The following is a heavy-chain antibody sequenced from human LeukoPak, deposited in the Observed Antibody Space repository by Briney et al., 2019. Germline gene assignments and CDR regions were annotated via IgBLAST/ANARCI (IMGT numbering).Heavy chain of an antibody. V-gene: IGHV3-23*01. CDR1: GFTFSNYS. CDR3: TKARSASSSSCYNY. Sequence: GGSLRLSCAASGFTFSNYSMTWVRQAPGKGLEWVSSISGSDTSTYYADSVKGRFTISRDNSKNTLELQMDSLRAEDTTVYYCTKARSASSSSCYNYWGQGILVTVSS. J-gene: IGHJ4*02. CDR2: ISGSDTST. D-gene: IGHD2-2*02.